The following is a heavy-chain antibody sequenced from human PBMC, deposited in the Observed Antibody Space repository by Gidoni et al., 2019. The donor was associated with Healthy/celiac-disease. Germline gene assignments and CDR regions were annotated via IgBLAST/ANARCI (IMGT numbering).Heavy chain of an antibody. CDR3: AKDLEPGGSYYGFDY. V-gene: IGHV3-23*04. Sequence: EVQLVESGGGLVQPGGSLRLSCAASGFPFSSYAMGWVRQAPGKGLEWVSGISGSGGSTYYADSVKGRFTISRDNSKNTLYLQMHSLRAEDTAVYYCAKDLEPGGSYYGFDYWGQGTLVTVSS. CDR2: ISGSGGST. J-gene: IGHJ4*02. D-gene: IGHD1-26*01. CDR1: GFPFSSYA.